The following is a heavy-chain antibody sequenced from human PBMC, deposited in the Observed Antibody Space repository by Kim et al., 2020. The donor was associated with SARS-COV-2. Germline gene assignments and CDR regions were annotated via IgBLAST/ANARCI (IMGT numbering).Heavy chain of an antibody. Sequence: KSRVTLSVDTSKNPFSLKLSSVTAADTAVYYCARRGLGYCSGGSCYSGFDYWGQGTLVTVSS. V-gene: IGHV4-59*08. J-gene: IGHJ4*02. CDR3: ARRGLGYCSGGSCYSGFDY. D-gene: IGHD2-15*01.